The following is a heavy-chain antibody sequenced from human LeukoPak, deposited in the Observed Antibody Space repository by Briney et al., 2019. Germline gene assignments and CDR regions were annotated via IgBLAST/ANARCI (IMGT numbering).Heavy chain of an antibody. CDR3: ARVRCSGGSCYSDY. Sequence: ASVKVSCKASGYTFTGYYMHWVRQAPGQGLEWMGLINPNSGGTNYAQKFQGRVTMTRDTSISTAYMELSRLRSDDTAVYYCARVRCSGGSCYSDYWGQGTLVTVSS. CDR1: GYTFTGYY. V-gene: IGHV1-2*02. D-gene: IGHD2-15*01. J-gene: IGHJ4*02. CDR2: INPNSGGT.